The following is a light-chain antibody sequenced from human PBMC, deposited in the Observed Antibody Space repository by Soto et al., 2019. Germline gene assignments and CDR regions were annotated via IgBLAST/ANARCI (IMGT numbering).Light chain of an antibody. CDR2: DAS. V-gene: IGKV3-11*01. J-gene: IGKJ1*01. Sequence: TQSPGTLCFSPGERATLSCRASLNVNSYLAWYQQKPGQAPRLLIYDASNRAAGIPARFSGSGSGTEFTLAISSLQTEDYANYCCPQDINYPRPFGQGTKVAIK. CDR3: PQDINYPRP. CDR1: LNVNSY.